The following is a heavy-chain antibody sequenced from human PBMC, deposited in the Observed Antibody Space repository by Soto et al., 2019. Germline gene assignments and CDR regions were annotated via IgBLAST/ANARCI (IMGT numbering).Heavy chain of an antibody. D-gene: IGHD2-8*02. Sequence: GGSLRLSCAASGFTFNTYGMHWVRQIPGKGLQWVAIIWYDGSIKYYADSVKGRFTISRDNSRNTLYLQMNSLRDEDTAVYYCARIDCTGNNCNPYYHYGMDVWGQGTTVTVSS. V-gene: IGHV3-33*01. CDR1: GFTFNTYG. J-gene: IGHJ6*02. CDR2: IWYDGSIK. CDR3: ARIDCTGNNCNPYYHYGMDV.